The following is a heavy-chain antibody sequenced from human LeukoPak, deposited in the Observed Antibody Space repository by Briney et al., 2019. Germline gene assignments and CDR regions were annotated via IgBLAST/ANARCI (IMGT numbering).Heavy chain of an antibody. Sequence: PSETLSLTCTVSGGSISSYYWSWIRQPPGKGLEWIGYIYYSGSTNYNPSLKSRVTISVDTSKNQFSLNLSSVTAADTAVYYCARQVERYSSGWYFWFDPWGQGTLVTVSS. CDR2: IYYSGST. J-gene: IGHJ5*02. D-gene: IGHD6-19*01. CDR1: GGSISSYY. V-gene: IGHV4-59*08. CDR3: ARQVERYSSGWYFWFDP.